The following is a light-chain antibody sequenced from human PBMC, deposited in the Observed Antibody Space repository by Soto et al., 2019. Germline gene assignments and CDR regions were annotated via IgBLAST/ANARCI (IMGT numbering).Light chain of an antibody. Sequence: QYVLTQPPSASGSPGQSVTISCIGTSSDVGGYNYVSWYQQHPGKAPKLMIYEVSKRPSGVPDRFSGSKSGNTASLTVSGLQTEDEADYYCTSYAGSNTVFGGGTKVTVL. CDR2: EVS. CDR3: TSYAGSNTV. CDR1: SSDVGGYNY. J-gene: IGLJ2*01. V-gene: IGLV2-8*01.